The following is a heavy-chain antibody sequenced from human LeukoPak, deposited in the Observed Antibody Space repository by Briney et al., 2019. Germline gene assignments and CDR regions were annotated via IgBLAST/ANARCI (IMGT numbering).Heavy chain of an antibody. J-gene: IGHJ4*02. D-gene: IGHD6-13*01. CDR3: ARHVAYSSRFDY. CDR1: GGSISSSNW. Sequence: PSETLSLTCAVSGGSISSSNWWSWVRQPPGKGLEWIGEIYDSGYTNYNPSLKSRVIMSVDKSKNQFSLKLNSVTAADTAVYYCARHVAYSSRFDYWGQGTLVTVSS. V-gene: IGHV4-4*02. CDR2: IYDSGYT.